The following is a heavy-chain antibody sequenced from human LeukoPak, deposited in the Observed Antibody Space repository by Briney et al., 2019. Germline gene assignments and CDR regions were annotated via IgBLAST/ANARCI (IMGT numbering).Heavy chain of an antibody. D-gene: IGHD1-26*01. CDR2: IIPIFGTA. J-gene: IGHJ3*02. CDR3: ATRGSLGAFDI. CDR1: GGTFSSYA. V-gene: IGHV1-69*13. Sequence: ASVKVSCKASGGTFSSYAISWVRQAPGQGLEWMGGIIPIFGTANYAQKFQGRVTITADESTSTAYMELSSLRSEDTAVYYCATRGSLGAFDIWGQGTMVTVSS.